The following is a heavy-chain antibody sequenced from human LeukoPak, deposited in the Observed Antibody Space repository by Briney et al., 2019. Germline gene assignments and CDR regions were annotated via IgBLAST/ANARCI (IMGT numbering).Heavy chain of an antibody. Sequence: GGSLRLSCRASGFTFGDYAMSWVRQAPGKGLEWVGFIRSKPYGGTTEYAASVKGRFTISRDDSKSIAYLQMNSLRTGDTAVYYCTRDWYQVYYDSSGYYYPDHWGQGTLVTVSP. D-gene: IGHD3-22*01. J-gene: IGHJ4*02. V-gene: IGHV3-49*04. CDR2: IRSKPYGGTT. CDR3: TRDWYQVYYDSSGYYYPDH. CDR1: GFTFGDYA.